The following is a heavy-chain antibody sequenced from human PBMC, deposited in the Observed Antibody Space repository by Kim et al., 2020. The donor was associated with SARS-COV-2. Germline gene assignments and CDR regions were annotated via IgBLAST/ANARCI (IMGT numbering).Heavy chain of an antibody. D-gene: IGHD7-27*01. V-gene: IGHV4-39*07. CDR1: GGSISSSSYY. J-gene: IGHJ3*02. CDR3: VRVGTGDDAFDI. CDR2: IYYSGST. Sequence: SETLSLICTVSGGSISSSSYYWGWIRQPPGKGLEWIGSIYYSGSTYYNPSLKSRVTISVDTSKNQFSLKLSSVTAADTAVYYCVRVGTGDDAFDIWGQGTMVTVSS.